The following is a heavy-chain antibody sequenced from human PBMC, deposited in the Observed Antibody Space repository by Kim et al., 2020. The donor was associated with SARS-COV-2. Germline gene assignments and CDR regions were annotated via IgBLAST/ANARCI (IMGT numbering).Heavy chain of an antibody. Sequence: GGSLRLSCAASGFTFSNYNMNWVRQAPGKRLEWVSFISTGSDHIYYADSLKGRFTISRDNTKNSLYLQMDSLRAEDSAVYYCARGQLRLDNWFDPWSQGPLLTVPS. CDR1: GFTFSNYN. CDR3: ARGQLRLDNWFDP. CDR2: ISTGSDHI. V-gene: IGHV3-21*01. J-gene: IGHJ5*02. D-gene: IGHD1-1*01.